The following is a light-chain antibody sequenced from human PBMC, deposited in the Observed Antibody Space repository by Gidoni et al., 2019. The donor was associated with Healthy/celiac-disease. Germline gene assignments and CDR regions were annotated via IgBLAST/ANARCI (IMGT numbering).Light chain of an antibody. CDR1: QSVSSSY. V-gene: IGKV3-20*01. CDR2: GAS. J-gene: IGKJ4*01. CDR3: QQYGSSHPLT. Sequence: EIVLTQSPGTLSLSPGERATLSCRASQSVSSSYLAWYQQKPGQAPRLLIYGASSRATGIPDRCSGSGSGTDFTLTISRLEPEDFAVYYCQQYGSSHPLTFGGGTKVEIK.